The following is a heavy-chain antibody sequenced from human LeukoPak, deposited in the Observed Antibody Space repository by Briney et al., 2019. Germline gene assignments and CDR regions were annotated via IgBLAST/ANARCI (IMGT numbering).Heavy chain of an antibody. CDR2: TRNKANSYTT. D-gene: IGHD6-13*01. V-gene: IGHV3-72*01. J-gene: IGHJ4*02. Sequence: GGSLRLSCAASGFTFSDHYMDWVRQAPGKGLEWVGRTRNKANSYTTEYAASVEGRFTISRDDSKNSLYLQMNSLKTEDTAVYYCARVKQQLEKGHFDYWGQGTLVTVSS. CDR1: GFTFSDHY. CDR3: ARVKQQLEKGHFDY.